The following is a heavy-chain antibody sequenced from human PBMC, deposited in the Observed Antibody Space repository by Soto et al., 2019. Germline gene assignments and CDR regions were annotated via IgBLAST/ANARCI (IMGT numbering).Heavy chain of an antibody. Sequence: EVQLVESGGGLVQPGGSLRLSCAASGFTFSSDSMNWVRQAPGKGLEWVSYISSSSSTIYYADSVKGRFTISRDNAKNSLYLQMNSLRDEDTAVYYCGRDYYGAGSYDSADYYYDGMDVWGQGTTVTVSS. CDR2: ISSSSSTI. D-gene: IGHD3-10*01. CDR1: GFTFSSDS. CDR3: GRDYYGAGSYDSADYYYDGMDV. J-gene: IGHJ6*02. V-gene: IGHV3-48*02.